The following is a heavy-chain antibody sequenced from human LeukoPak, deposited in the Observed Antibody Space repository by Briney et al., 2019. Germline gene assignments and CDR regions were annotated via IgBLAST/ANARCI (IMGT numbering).Heavy chain of an antibody. D-gene: IGHD6-13*01. CDR1: GGSISSSNYY. CDR2: IYYSGST. Sequence: SETLSLTCTVSGGSISSSNYYWGWIRQPPGKGLEWIGSIYYSGSTYYNPSLKSRVTISVDTSKNQFSLKLSSVTAADTAVYYCARMSSSWYGGFDYWGQGTLVTVSS. CDR3: ARMSSSWYGGFDY. V-gene: IGHV4-39*01. J-gene: IGHJ4*02.